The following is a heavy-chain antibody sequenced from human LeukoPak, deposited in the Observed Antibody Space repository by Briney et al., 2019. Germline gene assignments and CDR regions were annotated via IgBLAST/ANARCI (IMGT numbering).Heavy chain of an antibody. V-gene: IGHV3-21*01. CDR1: GFTFSSYS. Sequence: GGSLRLSCAASGFTFSSYSMNWVRQAPGKGLEWVSSISSSSSYIYYADSVKGRFTISRDNAKNSLYLQMNSLRAEDTAVYYCARACIWFGELSTRAPFDYWGQGTLVTVSS. J-gene: IGHJ4*02. D-gene: IGHD3-10*01. CDR3: ARACIWFGELSTRAPFDY. CDR2: ISSSSSYI.